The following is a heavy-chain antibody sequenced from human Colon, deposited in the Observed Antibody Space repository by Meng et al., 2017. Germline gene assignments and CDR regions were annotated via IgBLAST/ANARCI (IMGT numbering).Heavy chain of an antibody. D-gene: IGHD3-22*01. CDR2: MHYSGIA. Sequence: QVRPQESGPGLVKPSPTLSLTCTVSGASISSEAFYWGWIRQHPGKGLEWIGYMHYSGIANYNPSLNSRIAISVDTSKNHFSLKLSSVTAADTAVYYCARYRYDSSSYSNFFDPWGQGTLVTVSS. J-gene: IGHJ5*02. CDR3: ARYRYDSSSYSNFFDP. V-gene: IGHV4-31*03. CDR1: GASISSEAFY.